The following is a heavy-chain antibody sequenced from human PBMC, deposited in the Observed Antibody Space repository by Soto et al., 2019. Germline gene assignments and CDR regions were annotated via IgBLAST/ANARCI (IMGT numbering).Heavy chain of an antibody. CDR1: GFTVSSNY. CDR2: IYSGGST. D-gene: IGHD2-21*02. J-gene: IGHJ4*02. Sequence: GGSLRLSCAASGFTVSSNYMIWGRQAPGKGLEWVSLIYSGGSTYYANSVKGRFTISRDNPKNTLYLQMNSLRAEDTAVYYCARARGGLSVVTATYFDYWGQGTLVTVSS. V-gene: IGHV3-53*01. CDR3: ARARGGLSVVTATYFDY.